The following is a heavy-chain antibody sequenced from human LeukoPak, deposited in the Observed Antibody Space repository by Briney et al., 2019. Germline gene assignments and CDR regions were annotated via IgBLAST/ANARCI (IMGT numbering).Heavy chain of an antibody. D-gene: IGHD3-22*01. V-gene: IGHV3-11*04. J-gene: IGHJ4*02. CDR2: ISSSGSTI. Sequence: KAGGSLRLSCAASGFTFSDYYMSWIRQAPGKGLEWVSYISSSGSTIYYADSVKGRFTISRDNAKNSLYLQMNSLRAEDTAVYYCARDYYDSSGYHMEFFVYWGQGTLVTVSS. CDR3: ARDYYDSSGYHMEFFVY. CDR1: GFTFSDYY.